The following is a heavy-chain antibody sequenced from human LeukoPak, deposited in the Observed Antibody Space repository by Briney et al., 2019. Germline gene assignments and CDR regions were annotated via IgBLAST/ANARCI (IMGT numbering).Heavy chain of an antibody. CDR1: GGTFSSYA. D-gene: IGHD1-1*01. V-gene: IGHV1-69*04. CDR2: IIPILGIA. CDR3: ARGRSGYNWNDEDFDY. Sequence: GASVKVSCKASGGTFSSYAISWVRQAPGQGLEWMGRIIPILGIANYAQKFQGRVTITADKSTSTAYMELSSLRSEDTAVYYCARGRSGYNWNDEDFDYWGQGTLVTVSS. J-gene: IGHJ4*02.